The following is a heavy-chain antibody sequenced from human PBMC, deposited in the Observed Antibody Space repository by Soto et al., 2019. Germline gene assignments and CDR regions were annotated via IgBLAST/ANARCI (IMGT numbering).Heavy chain of an antibody. CDR1: GGSLNSYY. CDR2: TYYSGST. V-gene: IGHV4-59*08. CDR3: ARARQYDFWSGYLYYFDY. Sequence: SETLSLTCTVSGGSLNSYYWSWIRQPPGKGLEWVGHTYYSGSTNYNPSLRSRVTISVDTSKNQFSLKLSSVTAADTAVYYCARARQYDFWSGYLYYFDYWRQGTLVTVSS. J-gene: IGHJ4*02. D-gene: IGHD3-3*01.